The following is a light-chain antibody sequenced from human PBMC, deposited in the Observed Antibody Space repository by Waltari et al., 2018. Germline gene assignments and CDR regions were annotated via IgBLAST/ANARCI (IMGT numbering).Light chain of an antibody. Sequence: SSDLTQDPDVSVALGQTVRITCKGDILRTYNGHWCRQKPGKAPELVIYGKNTRPSGIPDRFSASSSENTASLIITVAQAEDEADYYCSSRELSGHVVFGGGTRLTVL. V-gene: IGLV3-19*01. CDR2: GKN. CDR1: ILRTYN. CDR3: SSRELSGHVV. J-gene: IGLJ2*01.